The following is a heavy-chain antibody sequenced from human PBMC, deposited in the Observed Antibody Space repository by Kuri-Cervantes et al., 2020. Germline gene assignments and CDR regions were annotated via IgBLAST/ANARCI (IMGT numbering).Heavy chain of an antibody. CDR3: ARDVADRSWYLGYYYCGMDV. Sequence: GGSLRLSCTASGFSFSSYWMHWVRQAPGKGLVWVPRINSDGSSTSYADSAKGRFTISRDNAKNTLYLQMNSLRAEDTAVYYCARDVADRSWYLGYYYCGMDVWGQGTTVTVSS. D-gene: IGHD6-13*01. CDR2: INSDGSST. J-gene: IGHJ6*02. V-gene: IGHV3-74*01. CDR1: GFSFSSYW.